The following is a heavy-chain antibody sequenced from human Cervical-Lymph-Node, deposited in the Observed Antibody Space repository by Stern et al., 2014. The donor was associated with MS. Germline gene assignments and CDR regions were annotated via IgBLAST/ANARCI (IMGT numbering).Heavy chain of an antibody. CDR2: ISGTDSST. J-gene: IGHJ4*02. Sequence: EVQLEESGGDLAQPGRSLRLSCAVSGFTFSLYAMSWVRQAPGKGLEWVSAISGTDSSTYYAETVKGRFTISRDNSKYTLYLQMNNLRAEDTAVYYCAKEGIAVASFDYWGQGTLVTVSS. CDR1: GFTFSLYA. V-gene: IGHV3-23*04. D-gene: IGHD6-19*01. CDR3: AKEGIAVASFDY.